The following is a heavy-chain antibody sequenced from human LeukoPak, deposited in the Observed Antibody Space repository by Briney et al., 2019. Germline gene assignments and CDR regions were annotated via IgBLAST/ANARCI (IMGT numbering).Heavy chain of an antibody. J-gene: IGHJ4*02. Sequence: PSETLSLTCAVYGVSFSGYYWSWIRQPPGKGLEWIGEINHSGSTNYNPSLKSRVTISVDTSKNQFSLKLSSVTAADTAVYYCARGVAVFDYWGQGTLVTVSS. CDR3: ARGVAVFDY. CDR1: GVSFSGYY. CDR2: INHSGST. V-gene: IGHV4-34*01.